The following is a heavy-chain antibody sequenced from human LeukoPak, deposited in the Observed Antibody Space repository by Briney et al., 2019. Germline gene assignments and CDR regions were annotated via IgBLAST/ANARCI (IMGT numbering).Heavy chain of an antibody. CDR2: TNQDGSQK. Sequence: WIRQAPGKGLEWVANTNQDGSQKYYVDSVRGRFTISRDNAEELFYLQINSLRVEDTAIYYCAAWGSGNYWGQGTLVTVSS. J-gene: IGHJ4*02. D-gene: IGHD7-27*01. CDR3: AAWGSGNY. V-gene: IGHV3-7*03.